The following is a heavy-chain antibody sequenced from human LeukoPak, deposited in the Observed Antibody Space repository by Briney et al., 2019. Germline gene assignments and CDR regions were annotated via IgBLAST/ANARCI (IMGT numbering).Heavy chain of an antibody. Sequence: PSETLSLTCTVSGGSVSSGSYYWSWIRQPPGKGLEWIGYIYYSGSTNYNPSLKSRVTISVDTSKNQSSLKLSSVTAADTAVYYCARDSLPRYCSGGSCYPNWGQGTLVTVSS. CDR1: GGSVSSGSYY. CDR3: ARDSLPRYCSGGSCYPN. D-gene: IGHD2-15*01. J-gene: IGHJ4*02. V-gene: IGHV4-61*01. CDR2: IYYSGST.